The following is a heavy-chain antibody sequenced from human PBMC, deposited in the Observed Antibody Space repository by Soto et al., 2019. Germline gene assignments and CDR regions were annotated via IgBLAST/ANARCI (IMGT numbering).Heavy chain of an antibody. D-gene: IGHD3-10*01. CDR1: GFIFSTYG. V-gene: IGHV3-30*18. J-gene: IGHJ4*02. CDR3: AKDGKVSGSGTYHIDY. CDR2: ISYDGSNK. Sequence: QVNLVESGGGVVQPGRSLRLSCAASGFIFSTYGMHWVRQAPGKGLEWVAVISYDGSNKYYADSVKGRFTISRDKSQNTVYLQMNSLRGEDTAVYYSAKDGKVSGSGTYHIDYWGQGTLVTVSS.